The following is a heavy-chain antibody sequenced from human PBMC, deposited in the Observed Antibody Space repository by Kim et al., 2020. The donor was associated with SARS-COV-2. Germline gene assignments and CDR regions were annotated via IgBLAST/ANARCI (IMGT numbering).Heavy chain of an antibody. CDR1: GYTFTSYG. V-gene: IGHV1-18*04. CDR2: ISAYTGNT. J-gene: IGHJ3*02. D-gene: IGHD2-2*01. Sequence: ASVKVSCKASGYTFTSYGISWVRQAPGQGLEWMGLISAYTGNTNYSQKFQGRVTMTTDTSTSTAYMELRSLRSDDTAVYYCAVIIVVVPAATSRVTFVIWGQGTMVTVSS. CDR3: AVIIVVVPAATSRVTFVI.